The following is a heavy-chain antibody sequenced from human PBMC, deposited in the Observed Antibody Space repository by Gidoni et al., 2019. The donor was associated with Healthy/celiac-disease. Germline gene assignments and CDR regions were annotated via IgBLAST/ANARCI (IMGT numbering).Heavy chain of an antibody. J-gene: IGHJ6*02. CDR1: GFTFSSNG. CDR2: ISYDGSNK. CDR3: AKTHYYDSSGYYYLIYYYGMDV. Sequence: QVQLVESGGGVVQPGRSLRLSCAASGFTFSSNGMHWVRQAPGKGLEWVAVISYDGSNKYYADSVKGRFTISRDNSKNTLYLQMNSLRAEDTAVYYCAKTHYYDSSGYYYLIYYYGMDVWGQGTTVTVSS. V-gene: IGHV3-30*18. D-gene: IGHD3-22*01.